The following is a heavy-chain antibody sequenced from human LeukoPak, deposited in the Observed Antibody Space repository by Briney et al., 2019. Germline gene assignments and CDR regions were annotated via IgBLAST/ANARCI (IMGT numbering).Heavy chain of an antibody. CDR2: IGPTGSDR. J-gene: IGHJ4*02. D-gene: IGHD1-14*01. V-gene: IGHV3-21*06. CDR3: ATETNGRHYDY. CDR1: GFTFSTSG. Sequence: KPGGSLRLSCTASGFTFSTSGFNWVRQAPGKGLEWVASIGPTGSDRYHADSVKGRFTISRDNANNFLYLQMNSLRAEDTAVYYCATETNGRHYDYWGQGTLLTVSS.